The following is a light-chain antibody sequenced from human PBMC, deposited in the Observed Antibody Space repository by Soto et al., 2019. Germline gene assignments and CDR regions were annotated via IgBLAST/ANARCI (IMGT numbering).Light chain of an antibody. CDR1: SSDVGGYNS. CDR2: DVS. Sequence: QSVLTQPASVSGSPGQSIAISCTGTSSDVGGYNSASWYQQHPGKAPKLLIYDVSNRPSGVSNRFSGSKSGNTASLTISGLQAEDEADYYCSSYTSSSTLYVFGTGTKVTVL. CDR3: SSYTSSSTLYV. J-gene: IGLJ1*01. V-gene: IGLV2-14*03.